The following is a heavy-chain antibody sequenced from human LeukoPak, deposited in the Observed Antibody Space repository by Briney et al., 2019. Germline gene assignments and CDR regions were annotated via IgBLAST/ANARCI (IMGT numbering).Heavy chain of an antibody. D-gene: IGHD1-7*01. CDR3: ARRQNYGIFDY. CDR2: ISSSGSTI. CDR1: GFTFSDYY. V-gene: IGHV3-11*01. Sequence: GGSLRLSCAASGFTFSDYYMSWTRQAPGKGLEWVSYISSSGSTIYYADSVKGRFTISRDNAKNSLYLQMNSLRAEDTAVYYCARRQNYGIFDYWGQGTLVTVSS. J-gene: IGHJ4*02.